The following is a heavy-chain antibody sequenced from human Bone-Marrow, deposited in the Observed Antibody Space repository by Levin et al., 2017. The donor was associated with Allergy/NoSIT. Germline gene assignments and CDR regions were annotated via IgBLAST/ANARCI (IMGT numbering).Heavy chain of an antibody. J-gene: IGHJ4*02. CDR2: IYYSGST. CDR1: GGSISSGGYY. D-gene: IGHD4-17*01. Sequence: NASETLSLTCTVSGGSISSGGYYWSWIRQHPGKGLEWIGYIYYSGSTYYNPSLKSRVTISVDTSKNQFSLKLSSVTAADTAVYYCATQLYGDYLPNYFDYWGQGTLVTVSS. V-gene: IGHV4-31*03. CDR3: ATQLYGDYLPNYFDY.